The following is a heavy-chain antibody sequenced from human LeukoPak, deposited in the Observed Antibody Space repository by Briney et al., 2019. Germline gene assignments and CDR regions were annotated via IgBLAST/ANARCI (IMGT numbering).Heavy chain of an antibody. Sequence: PGGSLRLSCAASGFTFSGSALHWVRQASGKGLEWIGRIRSKTNNYATTYAASVTGRFTISRDDAENTAYLQMNSLRAEDTAVYYCAELGITMIGGVWGKGTTVTISS. D-gene: IGHD3-10*02. J-gene: IGHJ6*04. V-gene: IGHV3-73*01. CDR2: IRSKTNNYAT. CDR1: GFTFSGSA. CDR3: AELGITMIGGV.